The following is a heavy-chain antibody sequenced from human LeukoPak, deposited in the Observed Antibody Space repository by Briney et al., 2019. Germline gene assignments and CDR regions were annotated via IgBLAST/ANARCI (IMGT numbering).Heavy chain of an antibody. V-gene: IGHV3-30*18. CDR3: AKETAMEYYFDY. Sequence: PGGSLRLSCAASGFTFSSYGMHWVRQAPGKGLEWVAVISYDGSNKYYADSVKGRFTISRDNSKNTLYLQMNSLRAEDTAVYYCAKETAMEYYFDYWGQGTLVTVSS. CDR1: GFTFSSYG. CDR2: ISYDGSNK. J-gene: IGHJ4*02. D-gene: IGHD5-18*01.